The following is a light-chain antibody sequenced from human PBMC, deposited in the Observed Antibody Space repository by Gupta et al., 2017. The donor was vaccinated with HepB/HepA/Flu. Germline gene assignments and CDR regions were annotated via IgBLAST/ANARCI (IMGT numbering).Light chain of an antibody. CDR1: QSRVHSDGTIY. CDR2: KSS. CDR3: RQGKHWPWT. Sequence: DVVITQSPLSLPVTLGKPASISCRSSQSRVHSDGTIYFHWFQQRPGQSPRLLIYKSSTRDYGVPDSFSGSGSGTDFTLNISSGEAEDVGVYYCRQGKHWPWTFGQGTKVEI. V-gene: IGKV2-30*02. J-gene: IGKJ1*01.